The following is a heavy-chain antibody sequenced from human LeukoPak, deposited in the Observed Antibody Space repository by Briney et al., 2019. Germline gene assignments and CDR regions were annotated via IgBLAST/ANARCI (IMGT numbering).Heavy chain of an antibody. J-gene: IGHJ5*02. V-gene: IGHV1-18*01. CDR1: GYTFTSYG. CDR3: ARDPVWRRYYYGSGRGWFDP. CDR2: ISAYNGNT. D-gene: IGHD3-10*01. Sequence: GASVKVSCKASGYTFTSYGISWVRQAPGQGLEWMGWISAYNGNTNYAQKLQGRGAMTTDTSTSTAYMELRSLRSDDTAVYYCARDPVWRRYYYGSGRGWFDPWGQGTLVIVSS.